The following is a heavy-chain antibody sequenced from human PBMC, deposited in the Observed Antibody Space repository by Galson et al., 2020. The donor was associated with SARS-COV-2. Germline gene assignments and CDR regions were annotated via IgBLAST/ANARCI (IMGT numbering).Heavy chain of an antibody. CDR1: GASISSGYYC. V-gene: IGHV4-61*09. D-gene: IGHD3-10*01. CDR3: ARVTIVVRELLSQPDCYYYMDI. CDR2: VYTSGDT. J-gene: IGHJ6*03. Sequence: SQTLSLTCSVSGASISSGYYCWTWIRQPAGKGLEWIAHVYTSGDTNYKPSLDSRVTTSIDKSKNQFSLKLTSVTAADTAVYYCARVTIVVRELLSQPDCYYYMDIWGKRTTVTIAS.